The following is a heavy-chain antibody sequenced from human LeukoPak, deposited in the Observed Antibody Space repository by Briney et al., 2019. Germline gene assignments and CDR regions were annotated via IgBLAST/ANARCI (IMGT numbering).Heavy chain of an antibody. CDR3: ARSGPGIAAALY. D-gene: IGHD6-13*01. CDR1: GYTFTGYY. V-gene: IGHV1-2*02. Sequence: AASVKVSCKASGYTFTGYYMHWVRQAPGQGLEWMGWINPNSGGTNYAQKFQGRVTMTRDTSISTAYMELSRLRSDDPAVYYCARSGPGIAAALYWGQGTLVTVSS. CDR2: INPNSGGT. J-gene: IGHJ4*02.